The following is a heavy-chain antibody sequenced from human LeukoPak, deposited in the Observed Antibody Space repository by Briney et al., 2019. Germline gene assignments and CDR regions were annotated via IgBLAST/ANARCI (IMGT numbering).Heavy chain of an antibody. CDR3: AKAGSSSWYYEYFQH. CDR1: GFTFDDYA. Sequence: PGRSLRLSCAASGFTFDDYAMLWVRQAPGKGLEWVSGISWNSGSIGYADSVKGRFTISRDNAKNSLYLQMNSLRAEDTALYYCAKAGSSSWYYEYFQHWGQGTLVTVSS. V-gene: IGHV3-9*01. D-gene: IGHD6-13*01. CDR2: ISWNSGSI. J-gene: IGHJ1*01.